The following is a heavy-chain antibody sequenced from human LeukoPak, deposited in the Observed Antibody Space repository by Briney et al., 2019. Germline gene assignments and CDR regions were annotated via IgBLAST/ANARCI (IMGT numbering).Heavy chain of an antibody. CDR2: IGTAGDT. V-gene: IGHV3-13*01. CDR1: GFTFSSYD. Sequence: GGSLRLSCAASGFTFSSYDMHWVRQATGKGLEWVSAIGTAGDTYYPGSVKGRFTISRENAKNSLYLQMNSLRAGDTAVYYCARSPYDSSGYPYAFDIWGQGTMVTVSS. CDR3: ARSPYDSSGYPYAFDI. J-gene: IGHJ3*02. D-gene: IGHD3-22*01.